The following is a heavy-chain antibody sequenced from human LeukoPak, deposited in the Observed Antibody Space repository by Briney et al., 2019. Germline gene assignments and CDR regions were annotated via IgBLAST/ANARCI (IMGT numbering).Heavy chain of an antibody. V-gene: IGHV4-38-2*01. J-gene: IGHJ2*01. CDR3: ASPRDVVVVVAATAGYFDL. D-gene: IGHD2-15*01. Sequence: GSLRLSCAASGFTFSNYAMSWVRQAPGKGLEWIGSIYHSGSTFYNPSLKNRVTISVDTSKNQFSLKLTSVTAADTAVYYCASPRDVVVVVAATAGYFDLWGRGTLVTVSS. CDR2: IYHSGST. CDR1: GFTFSNYA.